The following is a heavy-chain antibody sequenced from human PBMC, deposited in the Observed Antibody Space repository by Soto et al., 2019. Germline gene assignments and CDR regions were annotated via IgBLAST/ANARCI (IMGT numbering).Heavy chain of an antibody. J-gene: IGHJ4*02. CDR1: GFSLSKARMG. CDR3: ARALREDLPIYYFDS. CDR2: IFWNDEK. V-gene: IGHV2-26*01. D-gene: IGHD1-26*01. Sequence: QVTLKESGPVLVKPTETLTLTCTVSGFSLSKARMGVSWIRQPPGKALEWLAHIFWNDEKSYNTSLKSRLTISRDTSKSQVVLTMTNVNPVDTDTYFCARALREDLPIYYFDSWGQGTLVTVSS.